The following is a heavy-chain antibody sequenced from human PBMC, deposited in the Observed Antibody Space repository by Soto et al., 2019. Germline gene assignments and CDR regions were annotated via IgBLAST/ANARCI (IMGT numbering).Heavy chain of an antibody. CDR3: ARDYYKYYDSSGYYRSPAY. J-gene: IGHJ4*02. Sequence: GGSLRLSCAASGFTFSSYARHWVRQAPGKGLEWVALISYDGGDKDYADSVKGRFTISRDNSRNTLFLQMNSLRAEDTAVYYCARDYYKYYDSSGYYRSPAYWGQGTLVTVSS. D-gene: IGHD3-22*01. CDR2: ISYDGGDK. V-gene: IGHV3-30-3*01. CDR1: GFTFSSYA.